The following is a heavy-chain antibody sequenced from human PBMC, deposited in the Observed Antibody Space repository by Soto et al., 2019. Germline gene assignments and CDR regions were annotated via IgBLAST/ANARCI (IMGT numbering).Heavy chain of an antibody. CDR2: IDPSDSQT. Sequence: GESLKISCKGSGYRFAGYWITWVRQQPGKGLEWMGRIDPSDSQTYYSPSFRGHVTISVTKSITTVFLQWSSLRASDTAMYYCARQIYDSDTGPNFQYYFDSWGQGTQVTVSS. D-gene: IGHD3-22*01. CDR1: GYRFAGYW. J-gene: IGHJ4*02. V-gene: IGHV5-10-1*01. CDR3: ARQIYDSDTGPNFQYYFDS.